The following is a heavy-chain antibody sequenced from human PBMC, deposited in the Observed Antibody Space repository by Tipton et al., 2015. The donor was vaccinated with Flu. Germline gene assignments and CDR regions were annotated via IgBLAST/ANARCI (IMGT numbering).Heavy chain of an antibody. CDR1: GGSISSGSYY. D-gene: IGHD4/OR15-4a*01. V-gene: IGHV4-61*02. Sequence: TLSLTCTVSGGSISSGSYYWSWIRQPAGKGLEWIGRIYTTGIPNYNPSLGSRVTISIDTSKNQFSLKLSSVTAADTAVYYCARDRAGEDYDYGMDVWGQGTAVTVS. CDR2: IYTTGIP. CDR3: ARDRAGEDYDYGMDV. J-gene: IGHJ6*02.